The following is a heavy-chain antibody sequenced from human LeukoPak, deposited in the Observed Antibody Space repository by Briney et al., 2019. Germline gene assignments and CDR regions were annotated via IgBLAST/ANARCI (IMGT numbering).Heavy chain of an antibody. CDR3: SRVIRAAPGKGYFDY. CDR1: GFILSTSA. V-gene: IGHV3-23*01. CDR2: LSGSGGST. Sequence: PGGSLRLSCANSGFILSTSALSWVRHAPGTGLEWASLSGSGGSTYHAVSVKGRFTISRDSSKNTLYLQMNSLRAEDTAIYYCSRVIRAAPGKGYFDYWGQGTLVTVSS. J-gene: IGHJ4*02. D-gene: IGHD6-13*01.